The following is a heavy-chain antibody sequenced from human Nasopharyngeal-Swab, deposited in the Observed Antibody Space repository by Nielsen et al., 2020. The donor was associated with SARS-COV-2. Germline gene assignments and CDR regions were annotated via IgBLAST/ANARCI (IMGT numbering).Heavy chain of an antibody. Sequence: GESLKISCAASGFTFSSYWMSWVRQAPGKGLEWVANIKQDGSEKYYVDSVKGRFTISRDNAKNSLYLQMNSLRAEDTAVYYCARALWLRGYFDLWGRGTLVTVSS. CDR3: ARALWLRGYFDL. J-gene: IGHJ2*01. D-gene: IGHD5-18*01. CDR1: GFTFSSYW. CDR2: IKQDGSEK. V-gene: IGHV3-7*01.